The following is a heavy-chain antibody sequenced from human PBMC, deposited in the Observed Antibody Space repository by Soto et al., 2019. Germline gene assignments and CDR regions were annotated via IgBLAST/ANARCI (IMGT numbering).Heavy chain of an antibody. CDR2: INPSGGST. CDR1: GYTFTSYY. CDR3: ARGIEDIVVLVASWAFDI. Sequence: QVQLVQSGAEVKKPGASVKVSCKASGYTFTSYYMHWVRQAPGQGLEWMGIINPSGGSTSYAQKFQGRATMTRDTSTSTVYMELSSLRSEDTAVYYCARGIEDIVVLVASWAFDIWSQGTMVTVSS. D-gene: IGHD2-15*01. V-gene: IGHV1-46*01. J-gene: IGHJ3*02.